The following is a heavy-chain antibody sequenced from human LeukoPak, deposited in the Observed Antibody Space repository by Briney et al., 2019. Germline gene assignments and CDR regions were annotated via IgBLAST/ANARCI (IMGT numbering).Heavy chain of an antibody. CDR2: IYYSGST. Sequence: SQTQSLTCTVSGGSISSGDYYWSWIRQPPGKGLEWIGYIYYSGSTYYNPSLKSRVTISVDTSKNQFSLKLSSVTAADTAVYYCARDRSSGWIDAFDIWGQGTMVTVSS. J-gene: IGHJ3*02. V-gene: IGHV4-30-4*08. D-gene: IGHD6-19*01. CDR1: GGSISSGDYY. CDR3: ARDRSSGWIDAFDI.